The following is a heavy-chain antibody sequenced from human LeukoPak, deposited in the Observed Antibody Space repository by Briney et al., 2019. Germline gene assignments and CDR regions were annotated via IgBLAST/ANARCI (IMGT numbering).Heavy chain of an antibody. CDR1: GGTFSSYA. Sequence: SVKVSCKASGGTFSSYAISWVRQAPGQGLEWMGGIIPIFGTANYAQKFQGRVTITADKSTSTAYMELSSLRSEDTAVYYCARVAGGYSYGLDAFDIWGQGTMVTVSS. CDR3: ARVAGGYSYGLDAFDI. D-gene: IGHD5-18*01. V-gene: IGHV1-69*06. J-gene: IGHJ3*02. CDR2: IIPIFGTA.